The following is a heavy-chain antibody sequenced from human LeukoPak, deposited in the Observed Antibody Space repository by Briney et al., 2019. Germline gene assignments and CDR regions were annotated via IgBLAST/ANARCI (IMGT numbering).Heavy chain of an antibody. V-gene: IGHV4-30-4*08. D-gene: IGHD1-26*01. CDR2: IYYSGST. Sequence: SETLSLTCTVSGGSISSGDYYWSWIRQPPGKGLEWIGYIYYSGSTYYNPSLKSRVTISVDTPKNQFSLKLSSVTAADTAVYYCARDPSGSSATMDVWGKGTTITVSS. J-gene: IGHJ6*04. CDR3: ARDPSGSSATMDV. CDR1: GGSISSGDYY.